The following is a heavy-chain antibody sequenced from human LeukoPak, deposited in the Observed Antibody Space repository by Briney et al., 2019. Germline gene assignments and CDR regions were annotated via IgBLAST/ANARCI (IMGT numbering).Heavy chain of an antibody. CDR3: VKAASGGWYDTNFDY. Sequence: PGGSLRLSCAAPGFTFSYYAMSWVRQAPGKGLEWVSSISGSGVSTYYADSVKGRFTISRDNSKNTLYMYMNSLRAEDAAVYYCVKAASGGWYDTNFDYWGQGTLVTVSS. D-gene: IGHD6-19*01. CDR2: ISGSGVST. CDR1: GFTFSYYA. V-gene: IGHV3-23*01. J-gene: IGHJ4*02.